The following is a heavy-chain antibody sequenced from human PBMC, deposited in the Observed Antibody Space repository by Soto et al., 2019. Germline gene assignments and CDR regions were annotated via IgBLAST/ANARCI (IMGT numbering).Heavy chain of an antibody. CDR2: MYYTGST. CDR1: GDNIPSDY. D-gene: IGHD1-26*01. J-gene: IGHJ4*02. CDR3: YGSGGN. Sequence: SETLSLTCSVSGDNIPSDYWNWIRQPPGKRLEWIGYMYYTGSTRYNPSLGSRVTFSVDASKNQFSLNLSSVTAADTAMYYCYGSGGNWGQGTLVTVSS. V-gene: IGHV4-59*01.